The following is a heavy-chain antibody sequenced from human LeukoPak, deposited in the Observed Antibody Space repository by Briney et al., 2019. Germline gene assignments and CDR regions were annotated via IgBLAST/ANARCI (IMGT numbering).Heavy chain of an antibody. CDR1: GLTFSDYY. V-gene: IGHV3-11*04. CDR2: ISGSGTTT. CDR3: AIQITMIVVVPYFDY. D-gene: IGHD3-22*01. Sequence: PGGSLRLSRAASGLTFSDYYMTWIRQAPGKGLERVSSISGSGTTTYSADSVRGRFTVSRDNAKNSVFLYMNSLRAEDTAVYYCAIQITMIVVVPYFDYWGQGTLVTVSS. J-gene: IGHJ4*02.